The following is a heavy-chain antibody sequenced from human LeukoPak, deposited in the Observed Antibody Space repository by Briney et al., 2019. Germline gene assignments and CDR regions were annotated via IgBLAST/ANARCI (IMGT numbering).Heavy chain of an antibody. CDR3: ARYWVPYWYFDL. CDR1: GGSISSYY. D-gene: IGHD2-8*02. J-gene: IGHJ2*01. V-gene: IGHV4-59*01. Sequence: SETLSLTCTVSGGSISSYYWSWIRQPPGKGLEWIGYIYYSGSTNYNPSLKSRVTISVDTSKNQFSLKLSSVTAADTAVYYCARYWVPYWYFDLWGRGTLVTVSS. CDR2: IYYSGST.